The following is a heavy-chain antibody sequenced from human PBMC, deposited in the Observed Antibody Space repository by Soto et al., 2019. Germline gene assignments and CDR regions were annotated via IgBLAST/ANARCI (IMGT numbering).Heavy chain of an antibody. D-gene: IGHD3-10*01. J-gene: IGHJ4*02. CDR3: ARDGFYGSGSYPYFDY. Sequence: GWSLRLSCAASVFTFSSYSMNWVRQAPGKGLEWVSSISSSSSYIYYADSVKGRFTISRDNAKNSLYLQMNSLRAEDTAVYYCARDGFYGSGSYPYFDYWGQGTLVTVSS. V-gene: IGHV3-21*01. CDR2: ISSSSSYI. CDR1: VFTFSSYS.